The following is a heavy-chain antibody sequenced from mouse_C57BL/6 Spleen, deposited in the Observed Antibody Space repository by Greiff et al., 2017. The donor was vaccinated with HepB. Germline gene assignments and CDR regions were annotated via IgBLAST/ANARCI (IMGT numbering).Heavy chain of an antibody. D-gene: IGHD2-2*01. J-gene: IGHJ2*01. V-gene: IGHV3-6*01. CDR3: ARARSTMVFDY. CDR2: ISYDGSN. Sequence: DVKLQESGPGLVKPSQSLSLTCSVTGYSITSGYYWNWIRQFPGNKLEWMGYISYDGSNNYNPSLKNRISITRDTSTNQFFLKLNSVTTEDTATYYGARARSTMVFDYWGQGTTLTVSS. CDR1: GYSITSGYY.